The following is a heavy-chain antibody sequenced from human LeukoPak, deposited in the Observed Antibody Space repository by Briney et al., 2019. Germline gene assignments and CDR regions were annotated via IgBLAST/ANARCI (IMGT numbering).Heavy chain of an antibody. CDR2: IYFSGAT. CDR1: GGSVSSSSYF. Sequence: SETLSLTCTVSGGSVSSSSYFWGWIRQSPGKGLEWIGNIYFSGATYYNPSLASRVTISVDTSKNQFSLKVNSVTAADTAVYYCAKSWNYYDSSGDDALDIWGQGTMVTVSS. CDR3: AKSWNYYDSSGDDALDI. D-gene: IGHD3-22*01. V-gene: IGHV4-39*07. J-gene: IGHJ3*02.